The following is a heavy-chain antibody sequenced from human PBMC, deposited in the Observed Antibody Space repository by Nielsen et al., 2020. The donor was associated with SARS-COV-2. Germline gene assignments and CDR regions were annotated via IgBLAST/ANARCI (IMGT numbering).Heavy chain of an antibody. J-gene: IGHJ4*03. CDR1: GFTFSSYG. CDR2: IWYDGSNK. V-gene: IGHV3-33*06. Sequence: GESLKISCAASGFTFSSYGMHWVRQAPGKGLEWVAVIWYDGSNKYYADSVKGRFSISRDNSKNTLYPQMHSLRVEDTAVYYCAKYGGLATVCDYWGQGTTVTVSS. D-gene: IGHD5-12*01. CDR3: AKYGGLATVCDY.